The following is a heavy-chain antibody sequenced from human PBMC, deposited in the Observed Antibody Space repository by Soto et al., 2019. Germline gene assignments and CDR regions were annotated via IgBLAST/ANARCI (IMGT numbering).Heavy chain of an antibody. CDR2: IKQDGSEK. CDR3: AREGSSSWYSGWFDP. CDR1: GFTFSSYW. D-gene: IGHD6-13*01. J-gene: IGHJ5*02. Sequence: GGSLILSCAASGFTFSSYWMSWVRQAPGKGLEWVANIKQDGSEKYYVDSVKGRFTISRDNAKNSLYLQMNSLRAEDTAVYYCAREGSSSWYSGWFDPWGQGTLVTVSS. V-gene: IGHV3-7*01.